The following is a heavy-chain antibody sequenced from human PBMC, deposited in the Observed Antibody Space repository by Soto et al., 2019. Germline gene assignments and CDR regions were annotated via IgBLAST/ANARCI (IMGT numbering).Heavy chain of an antibody. V-gene: IGHV3-15*01. CDR3: TRYSYGASEY. Sequence: EVQLVESGGGLVKPGGSLRLSCAAPGFTVSNAWMSWVRQAPGKGLEWVGRIKSKTDGGTTEYDAPVKGRFTISRDDSKNTLYLQMNSLKTEDTAVYYCTRYSYGASEYWGQGTLVTVSS. D-gene: IGHD5-18*01. CDR1: GFTVSNAW. J-gene: IGHJ4*02. CDR2: IKSKTDGGTT.